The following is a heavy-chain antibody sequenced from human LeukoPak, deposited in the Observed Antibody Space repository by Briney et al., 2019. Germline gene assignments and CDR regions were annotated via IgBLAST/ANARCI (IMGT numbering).Heavy chain of an antibody. V-gene: IGHV4-38-2*02. CDR2: IYHSGST. CDR1: GYSISSGYY. Sequence: PSETLSLTCTVSGYSISSGYYWGWIRQPPGKGLEWIGSIYHSGSTYYNPSLKSRVTISVDTSKNQFSLKLSSVTAADTAVYYCARDLHSGITGTGVYYMDVWGKGTTVTVSS. CDR3: ARDLHSGITGTGVYYMDV. J-gene: IGHJ6*03. D-gene: IGHD1-20*01.